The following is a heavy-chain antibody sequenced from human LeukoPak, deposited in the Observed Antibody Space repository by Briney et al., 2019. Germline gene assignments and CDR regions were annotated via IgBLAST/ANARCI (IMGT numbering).Heavy chain of an antibody. V-gene: IGHV3-30*03. D-gene: IGHD2-15*01. Sequence: GGSLRLSCAASGFTFSSYGMHWVRQAPGKGLEWVAVISYDGSNKYYADSVKGRFTISRDNSKNTLYLQMNSLRAEDTAVYYCATEGGSSVYYYGMDVWGQGTTVTVSS. CDR3: ATEGGSSVYYYGMDV. J-gene: IGHJ6*02. CDR2: ISYDGSNK. CDR1: GFTFSSYG.